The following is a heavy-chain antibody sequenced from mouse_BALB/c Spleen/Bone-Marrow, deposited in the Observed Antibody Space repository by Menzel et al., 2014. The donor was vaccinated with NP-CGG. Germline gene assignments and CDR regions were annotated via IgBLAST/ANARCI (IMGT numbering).Heavy chain of an antibody. J-gene: IGHJ4*01. V-gene: IGHV14-3*02. CDR1: GFNIKDTY. CDR3: TRPIFL. CDR2: IDPANGNT. Sequence: VQLQQSGAELVKPGASVKLSCTASGFNIKDTYMHWVKQRPEHGLEWIGRIDPANGNTKYDPKFQGKATITADTSSNTAYLQISSLTSEDTAVYYCTRPIFLWGQGTSVTVSS.